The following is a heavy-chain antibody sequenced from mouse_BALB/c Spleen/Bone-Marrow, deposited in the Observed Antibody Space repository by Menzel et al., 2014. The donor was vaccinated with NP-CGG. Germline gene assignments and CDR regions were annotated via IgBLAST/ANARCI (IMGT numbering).Heavy chain of an antibody. CDR1: GFTFSSYT. V-gene: IGHV5-6-4*01. D-gene: IGHD1-1*01. J-gene: IGHJ4*01. Sequence: EVKLVESGGGLVKPGGSLKLSCAASGFTFSSYTMSWVRQTPEKRLEWVATISSGGSYTYYPDSVKGRFTISRDNSKNTLYLQMSSLKSEDTAMYYCTRDPFYYGSSYAMDYRGQGTSVTVSS. CDR2: ISSGGSYT. CDR3: TRDPFYYGSSYAMDY.